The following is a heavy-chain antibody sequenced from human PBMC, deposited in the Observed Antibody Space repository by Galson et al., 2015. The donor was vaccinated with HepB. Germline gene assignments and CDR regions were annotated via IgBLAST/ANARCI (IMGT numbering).Heavy chain of an antibody. D-gene: IGHD2-2*01. Sequence: SVKVSCKASGYTFTSYDINWVRQATGQGLEWMGWMNPNSGNTGYAQKFQGRVTMTRNTSISTAYMELSSLRSEDTAVYYCARLAGKGYCSSSSCYSRPFNWVGPWGQGTLVTVSS. CDR1: GYTFTSYD. CDR2: MNPNSGNT. CDR3: ARLAGKGYCSSSSCYSRPFNWVGP. J-gene: IGHJ5*02. V-gene: IGHV1-8*01.